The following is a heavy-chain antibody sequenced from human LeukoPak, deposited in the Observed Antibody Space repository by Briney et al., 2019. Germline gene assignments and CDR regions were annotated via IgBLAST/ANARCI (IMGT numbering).Heavy chain of an antibody. J-gene: IGHJ6*02. D-gene: IGHD3-22*01. CDR3: ARYPGDSSGYFSEFYYYGMDV. V-gene: IGHV4-59*01. Sequence: ASETLSLTCTVSGGSISSYYWSWIRQPPGKGLEWIGYIYYSGSTNYNPSLKSRVTISVDTSKNQFSLKLSSVTAADTAVYYCARYPGDSSGYFSEFYYYGMDVWGQGTTVTVSS. CDR1: GGSISSYY. CDR2: IYYSGST.